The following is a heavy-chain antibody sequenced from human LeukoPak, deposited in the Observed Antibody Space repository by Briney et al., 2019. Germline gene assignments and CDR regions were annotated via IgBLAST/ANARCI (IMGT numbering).Heavy chain of an antibody. D-gene: IGHD6-19*01. CDR1: GFTVSSNS. CDR3: ARGTAVAGTDY. Sequence: GGSLRLSCTVSGFTVSSNSMSWVRQAPGKGLEWVSFIYSDNTHYSDSVKGRFTISRDNSKNTLYLQMNSLSAEDTAVYYCARGTAVAGTDYWGQGTLVTVSS. J-gene: IGHJ4*02. CDR2: IYSDNT. V-gene: IGHV3-53*01.